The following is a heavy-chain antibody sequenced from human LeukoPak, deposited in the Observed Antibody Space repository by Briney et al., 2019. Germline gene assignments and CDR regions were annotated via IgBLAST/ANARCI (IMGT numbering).Heavy chain of an antibody. D-gene: IGHD2-15*01. CDR2: INPSGGST. CDR3: ARTGYCSGGSCYSPFDY. CDR1: GYTFTSYY. Sequence: ASVKVSCKASGYTFTSYYMHWVRQAPGQGLEWMGIINPSGGSTSYAQKFQGRVTMTRDTSISTAYMELSRLRSDDTAVYYCARTGYCSGGSCYSPFDYWGQGTLVTVSS. J-gene: IGHJ4*02. V-gene: IGHV1-46*01.